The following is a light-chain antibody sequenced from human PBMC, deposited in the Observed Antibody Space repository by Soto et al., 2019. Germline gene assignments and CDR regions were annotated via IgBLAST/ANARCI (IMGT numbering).Light chain of an antibody. CDR1: QGISSY. CDR3: QQPNSYPRT. CDR2: AAS. V-gene: IGKV1-9*01. Sequence: IQLTQSPSFLSASVGDRVTITCRASQGISSYLAWYQQKPGKAPKLLIYAASTLQSGVPSRFSGSGSGTEFTLTSSSLQPEDFPTYYCQQPNSYPRTFGQGNKVEIX. J-gene: IGKJ1*01.